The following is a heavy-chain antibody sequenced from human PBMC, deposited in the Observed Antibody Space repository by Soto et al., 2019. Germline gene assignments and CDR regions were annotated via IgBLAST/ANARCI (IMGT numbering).Heavy chain of an antibody. Sequence: PGGSLRLSCAASGFTFSSYSMNWVRQAPGKGLEWVSYISSSSSTIYYADSVKGRFTISRDNAKNSLYLQMNSLRDEDTAVYYCARDGRINMIVVVSGMDVWGQGTTVTVSS. CDR2: ISSSSSTI. J-gene: IGHJ6*02. CDR3: ARDGRINMIVVVSGMDV. D-gene: IGHD3-22*01. CDR1: GFTFSSYS. V-gene: IGHV3-48*02.